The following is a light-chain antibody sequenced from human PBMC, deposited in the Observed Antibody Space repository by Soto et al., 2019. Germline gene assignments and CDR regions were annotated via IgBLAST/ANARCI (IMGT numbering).Light chain of an antibody. Sequence: QSALSHPASASWSPGHSITISCSGTSSDIGTYDHVAWFQQFPGKTPKLVIYSVSDRPSGVSYRFSGSKSGNTASLTISGLQADEEADYYCISYTVSRYYVFGTGTKVTVL. CDR3: ISYTVSRYYV. V-gene: IGLV2-14*01. J-gene: IGLJ1*01. CDR1: SSDIGTYDH. CDR2: SVS.